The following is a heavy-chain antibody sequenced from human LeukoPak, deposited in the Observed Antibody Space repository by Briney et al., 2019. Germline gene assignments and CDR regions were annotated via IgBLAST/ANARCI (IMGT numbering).Heavy chain of an antibody. J-gene: IGHJ4*02. CDR3: VIMVRGVIVSQGYFDY. CDR1: GFTVSSNY. CDR2: INHSGGT. D-gene: IGHD3-10*01. V-gene: IGHV4-34*08. Sequence: GSLRLSCAASGFTVSSNYMSWIRQPPGKGLEWIGEINHSGGTNYNPSLNSRVTISVDASKNQFSLKLSSVTAADTAVYYCVIMVRGVIVSQGYFDYWGQGTLVTVSS.